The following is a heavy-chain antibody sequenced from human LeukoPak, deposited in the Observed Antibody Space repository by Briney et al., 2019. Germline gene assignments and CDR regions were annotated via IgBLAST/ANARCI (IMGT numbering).Heavy chain of an antibody. V-gene: IGHV4-4*07. D-gene: IGHD6-13*01. Sequence: SETLSLTCTVSGGSISTFYWTWLRQPAGKGLEWIGRIFTSGTTNYNPSLKSRVTMSVDTSKNQFSLKVSSVTAADTAVYYCATLPASSLNSDSSSHYIDVWVKGTPVTLSS. CDR2: IFTSGTT. CDR1: GGSISTFY. CDR3: ATLPASSLNSDSSSHYIDV. J-gene: IGHJ6*03.